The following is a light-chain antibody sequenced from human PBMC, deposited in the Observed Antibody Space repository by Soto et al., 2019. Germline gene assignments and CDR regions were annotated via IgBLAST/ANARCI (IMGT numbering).Light chain of an antibody. Sequence: QSALTQPASVSGSPGQSITISCTGTNSDIGGYNYVSWYQQHPGKAPKLMIYDVNNRPSGVSSRFSGSKSGNPASLTISGLQAEDEAHYYCSSYATSSTVFGGGTKLTVL. CDR1: NSDIGGYNY. CDR3: SSYATSSTV. CDR2: DVN. V-gene: IGLV2-14*03. J-gene: IGLJ3*02.